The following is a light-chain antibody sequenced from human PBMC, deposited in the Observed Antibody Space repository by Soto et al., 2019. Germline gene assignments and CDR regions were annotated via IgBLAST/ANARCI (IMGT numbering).Light chain of an antibody. V-gene: IGKV3-20*01. CDR1: QSVSSSF. Sequence: EILLTQSPATLSLSPGEGATLSCRASQSVSSSFLAWYQQQPGQAPRLLIYATSRRAPGIADRFSGSGSGTYFTLTISRLEPEDFAVYYCHQFDSSLTFGQGTKVEIK. CDR3: HQFDSSLT. J-gene: IGKJ1*01. CDR2: ATS.